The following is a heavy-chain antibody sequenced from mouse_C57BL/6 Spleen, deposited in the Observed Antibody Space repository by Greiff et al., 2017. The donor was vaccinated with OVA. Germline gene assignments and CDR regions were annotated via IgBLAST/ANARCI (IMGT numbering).Heavy chain of an antibody. CDR1: GYTFTDYE. J-gene: IGHJ3*01. Sequence: VQLQQSGAELVRPGASVTLSCKASGYTFTDYEMHWVKQTPVHGLEWIGAIDPETGGTAYTQKFKGKAILTADKSSSTAYMQLRSLTSEDSAVYYCTRMRDSWFAYWGQGTLVTVSA. CDR2: IDPETGGT. V-gene: IGHV1-15*01. D-gene: IGHD3-3*01. CDR3: TRMRDSWFAY.